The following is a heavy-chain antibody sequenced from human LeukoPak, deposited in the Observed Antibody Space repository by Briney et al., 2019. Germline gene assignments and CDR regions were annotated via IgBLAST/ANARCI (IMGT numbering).Heavy chain of an antibody. CDR3: AKGDSSGYYYVMANDY. CDR1: GFTFSSYA. D-gene: IGHD3-22*01. CDR2: ISGSGGST. Sequence: GGSLGLSCAASGFTFSSYAMSWVRQAPGKGLEWVSAISGSGGSTYYADSVKGRFTISRDNSKNTLYLQMNSLRPEDTAVYYCAKGDSSGYYYVMANDYWGQGTLVTVSS. J-gene: IGHJ4*02. V-gene: IGHV3-23*01.